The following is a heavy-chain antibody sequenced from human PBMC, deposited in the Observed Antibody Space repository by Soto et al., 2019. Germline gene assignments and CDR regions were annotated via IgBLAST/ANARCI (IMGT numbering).Heavy chain of an antibody. CDR2: IIPIFGTA. Sequence: ASVKVSCKASGGTFSSYAISWVRQAPGQGLEWMGGIIPIFGTANYAQKFQGRVTITADKSTSTAYMELSSLRSEDTAVYYCARDPDSNYDYYYYGMDVWGQGTTVTVSS. CDR1: GGTFSSYA. V-gene: IGHV1-69*06. D-gene: IGHD4-4*01. CDR3: ARDPDSNYDYYYYGMDV. J-gene: IGHJ6*02.